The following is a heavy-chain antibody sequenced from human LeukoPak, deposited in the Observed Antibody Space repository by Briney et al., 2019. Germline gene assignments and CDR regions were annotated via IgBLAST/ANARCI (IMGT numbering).Heavy chain of an antibody. CDR2: INPTGDSP. CDR3: ARGNYYDILTALDY. Sequence: ASVKVFCKASGYTFTISYMHWVRQAPGQGLEWMGIINPTGDSPTYAQKFQGRVTMTRDSSTSTVYMELRSLRSEDTAMYYCARGNYYDILTALDYWGQGSLVTVSS. V-gene: IGHV1-46*01. J-gene: IGHJ4*02. CDR1: GYTFTISY. D-gene: IGHD3-9*01.